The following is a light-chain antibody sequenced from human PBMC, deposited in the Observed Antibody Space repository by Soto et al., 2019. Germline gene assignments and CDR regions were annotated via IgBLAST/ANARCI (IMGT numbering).Light chain of an antibody. Sequence: EIVLTQSPATLSLSPGEGATLSCRASQDIGTYLVWYQHKPGQAPRLLIFDASNRATGIPARFSGSGSGTDVTLTISRLEPQDFAVYYCHQRRDWPRTFGQGTKVEI. V-gene: IGKV3-11*01. CDR2: DAS. CDR3: HQRRDWPRT. J-gene: IGKJ1*01. CDR1: QDIGTY.